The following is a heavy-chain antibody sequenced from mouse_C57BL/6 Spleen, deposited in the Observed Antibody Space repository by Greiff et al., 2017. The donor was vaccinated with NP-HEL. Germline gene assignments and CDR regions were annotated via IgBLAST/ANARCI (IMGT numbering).Heavy chain of an antibody. Sequence: EVKVVESGGGLVKPGGSLKLSCAASGFTFSDYGMHWVRQAPEKGLEWVAYISSGSSTIYYADTVKGRFTISRDNAKNTLFLQMISLRSEDTAMYYCARPHDDYDFYYWGHGTTLTVSS. CDR1: GFTFSDYG. J-gene: IGHJ2*01. V-gene: IGHV5-17*01. CDR3: ARPHDDYDFYY. CDR2: ISSGSSTI. D-gene: IGHD2-4*01.